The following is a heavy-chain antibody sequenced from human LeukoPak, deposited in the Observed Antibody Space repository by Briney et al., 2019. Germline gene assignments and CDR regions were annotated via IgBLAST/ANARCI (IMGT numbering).Heavy chain of an antibody. D-gene: IGHD3-10*01. CDR3: ARDHGVY. J-gene: IGHJ4*02. Sequence: ASVTLSCKASGYTFTSYGISWVRQAPGQRLEWMGWISAYNGNTNYAQKLQGRVTMTTDTSTSTAYKELRNLRSDDTAVYYCARDHGVYWGQGTLVTVSS. CDR2: ISAYNGNT. V-gene: IGHV1-18*01. CDR1: GYTFTSYG.